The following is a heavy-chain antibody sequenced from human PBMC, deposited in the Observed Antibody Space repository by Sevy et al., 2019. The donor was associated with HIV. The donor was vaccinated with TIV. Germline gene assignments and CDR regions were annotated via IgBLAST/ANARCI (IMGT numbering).Heavy chain of an antibody. J-gene: IGHJ5*02. D-gene: IGHD6-19*01. CDR1: GFIFSNYW. CDR3: ARDAAVAGANWFDP. CDR2: IQRDGSDK. Sequence: GGSLRLSCAASGFIFSNYWMTWVRQSPGKGLEWVASIQRDGSDKYYVDSVKGRFTISIDNAKNSLYLQMNNLRVDDTALYYCARDAAVAGANWFDPWGQGTLVTVSS. V-gene: IGHV3-7*03.